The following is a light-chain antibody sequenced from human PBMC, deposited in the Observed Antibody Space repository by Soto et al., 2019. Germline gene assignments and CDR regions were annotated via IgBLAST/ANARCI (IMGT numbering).Light chain of an antibody. CDR3: QQLLSFPYT. J-gene: IGKJ2*01. CDR2: AAS. Sequence: DIQLTQSPSFLSTSVGDRVTITCRASQGTGSYLAWYQQKPGKAPKLLIYAASTLQSGVPSRFIGSGSETEFTLTISSLQPEDFASYYCQQLLSFPYTFGQGTKLEMK. CDR1: QGTGSY. V-gene: IGKV1-9*01.